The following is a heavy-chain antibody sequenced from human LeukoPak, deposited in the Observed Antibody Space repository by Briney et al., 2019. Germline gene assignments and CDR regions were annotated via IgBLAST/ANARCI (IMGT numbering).Heavy chain of an antibody. V-gene: IGHV1-2*02. Sequence: GASVTVSCKASVYTFTCYYMHWVRQAPGQGLEWMGWINPNSGGTNYAQKFQGRVTMTRDTSISTAYMELSRLRSDDTAVYYCARDARELRYCMDVWGKGTTVTVSS. CDR2: INPNSGGT. CDR3: ARDARELRYCMDV. CDR1: VYTFTCYY. D-gene: IGHD3-9*01. J-gene: IGHJ6*03.